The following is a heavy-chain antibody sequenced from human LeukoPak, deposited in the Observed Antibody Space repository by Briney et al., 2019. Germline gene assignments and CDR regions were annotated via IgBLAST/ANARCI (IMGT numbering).Heavy chain of an antibody. D-gene: IGHD5-18*01. CDR2: IYYSGST. Sequence: PSETLSLTCTVSGGSISSSSHYRGWIRQPPGKGLEWIGSIYYSGSTYYNPSLKSRVTISVDRSKNQFSLKLTSVTVADTAVYYCARDRAIRGYSFEPPVHAFDIWGQGTMVTVSS. CDR3: ARDRAIRGYSFEPPVHAFDI. V-gene: IGHV4-39*07. CDR1: GGSISSSSHY. J-gene: IGHJ3*02.